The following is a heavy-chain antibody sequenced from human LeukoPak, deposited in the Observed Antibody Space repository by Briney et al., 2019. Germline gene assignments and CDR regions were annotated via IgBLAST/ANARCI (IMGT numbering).Heavy chain of an antibody. CDR1: GYTFTSYG. V-gene: IGHV1-18*01. Sequence: ASVKVSCKASGYTFTSYGISWVRQAPGQGLEWMGWISAYNGNTNYAQKLQGRVTMTTDTSTSTAYMELRSLRSDGTAVYYCARDLVWFGELLPFDPWGQGTLVTVSS. J-gene: IGHJ5*02. CDR2: ISAYNGNT. CDR3: ARDLVWFGELLPFDP. D-gene: IGHD3-10*01.